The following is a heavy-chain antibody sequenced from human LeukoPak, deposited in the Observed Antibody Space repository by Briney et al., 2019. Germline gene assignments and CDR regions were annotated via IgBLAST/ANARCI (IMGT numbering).Heavy chain of an antibody. D-gene: IGHD3-10*01. V-gene: IGHV3-74*01. Sequence: PGGSLRLSCAASGFTFSSYCMHWVRQAPGKGLVWVSRINSDGSSTSYADSVKGRFTISRDNAKNTLYLQMNSLRAEDTAVYYCARAGITPRLYYGMDVWGKGTTVTVSS. CDR3: ARAGITPRLYYGMDV. CDR1: GFTFSSYC. J-gene: IGHJ6*04. CDR2: INSDGSST.